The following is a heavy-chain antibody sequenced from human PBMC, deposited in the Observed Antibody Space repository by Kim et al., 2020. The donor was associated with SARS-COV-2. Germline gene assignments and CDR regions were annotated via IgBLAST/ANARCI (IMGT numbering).Heavy chain of an antibody. CDR3: ARDREGAGSYLDY. J-gene: IGHJ4*02. D-gene: IGHD3-10*01. Sequence: YYADAVNDRFTHSRDNSRFTVYLQMDSLRSEDTAVYIWARDREGAGSYLDYWGRGTLVTVSS. V-gene: IGHV3-30*01.